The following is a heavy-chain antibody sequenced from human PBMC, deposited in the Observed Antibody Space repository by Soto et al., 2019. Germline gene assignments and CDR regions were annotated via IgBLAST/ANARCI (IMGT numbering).Heavy chain of an antibody. D-gene: IGHD5-12*01. V-gene: IGHV1-69*13. Sequence: SVKVSCKASGCTFSSYAISWLRQAPGQGLEWMGGIIPIFGTANYAQKFQGRVTITADESTSTAYMELSSLRSEDTAVYYCARDRNIVATIYNYYGMDVWGQGTTVTVSS. J-gene: IGHJ6*02. CDR3: ARDRNIVATIYNYYGMDV. CDR2: IIPIFGTA. CDR1: GCTFSSYA.